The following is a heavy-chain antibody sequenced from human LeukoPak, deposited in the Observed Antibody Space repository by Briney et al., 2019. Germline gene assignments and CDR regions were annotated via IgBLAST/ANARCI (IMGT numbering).Heavy chain of an antibody. Sequence: ESGPALVKPTQTLTLTCTFSGFSLRTSGMCVTWIRQPPGKALEWLAHIDWDDDKYYNTSLKTRLTISKDTSKNQVVLTMTNLDPVDTATYYCARLRHYSDSSTYFIDYWGQGTLVTVSP. J-gene: IGHJ4*02. D-gene: IGHD3-22*01. CDR2: IDWDDDK. V-gene: IGHV2-70*13. CDR3: ARLRHYSDSSTYFIDY. CDR1: GFSLRTSGMC.